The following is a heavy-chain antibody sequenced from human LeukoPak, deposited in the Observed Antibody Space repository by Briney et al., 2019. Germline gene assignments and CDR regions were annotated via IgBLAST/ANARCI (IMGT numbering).Heavy chain of an antibody. Sequence: GGSLRLSCAPSGFTVSSNYMSWVRQAPGRGLGWVSVIYSGGSTYYADSVKGRFTISRDNSKNTLYLKINSLRAEDTAVYYCAGGVWFGDINYWGQGTLVTVSS. CDR3: AGGVWFGDINY. V-gene: IGHV3-53*01. D-gene: IGHD3-10*01. CDR2: IYSGGST. J-gene: IGHJ4*02. CDR1: GFTVSSNY.